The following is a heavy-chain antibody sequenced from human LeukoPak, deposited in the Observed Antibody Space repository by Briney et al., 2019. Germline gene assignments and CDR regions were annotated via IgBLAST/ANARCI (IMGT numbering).Heavy chain of an antibody. Sequence: ASVKVSCKASGYTFTSYYMHWVRQAPGQGLEWMGWISAYNGNTNYAQKLQGRVTMTTDTSTTTAYMELKSLRSDDTAVYYCARDRTSTVATPSDAFDIWGQGTMVTVSS. CDR1: GYTFTSYY. D-gene: IGHD4-23*01. V-gene: IGHV1-18*04. CDR3: ARDRTSTVATPSDAFDI. CDR2: ISAYNGNT. J-gene: IGHJ3*02.